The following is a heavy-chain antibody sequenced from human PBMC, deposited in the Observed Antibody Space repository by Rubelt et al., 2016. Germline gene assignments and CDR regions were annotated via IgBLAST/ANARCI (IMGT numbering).Heavy chain of an antibody. CDR3: VTGSNHVDKTRRFDR. D-gene: IGHD2-2*01. J-gene: IGHJ5*02. CDR2: ITGRGTT. V-gene: IGHV3-23*01. Sequence: VQLLESGGDLVQPGGSLRLSCAVSGITLNIYDMSWVRQAPGKGLEWVSSITGRGTTFYADSVKGRFTISSDNSKTTLFVQMNSLRAEDTAIYYCVTGSNHVDKTRRFDRWGQGTLVTVSS. CDR1: GITLNIYD.